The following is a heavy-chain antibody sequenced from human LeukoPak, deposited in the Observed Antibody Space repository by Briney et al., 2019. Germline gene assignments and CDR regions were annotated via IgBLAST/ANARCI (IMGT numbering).Heavy chain of an antibody. J-gene: IGHJ6*03. D-gene: IGHD2-2*01. CDR3: ANVGVAAASPPFYLDV. CDR2: MTSDGRT. V-gene: IGHV3-23*01. CDR1: GFTFSNYA. Sequence: GGSLRLSCAASGFTFSNYAMVWVRQAPGKGLDWVSAMTSDGRTFYADSVRGRVTISRDNSKNTLYLQMNSLGAEDTAGYFCANVGVAAASPPFYLDVWGKGTTVTVSS.